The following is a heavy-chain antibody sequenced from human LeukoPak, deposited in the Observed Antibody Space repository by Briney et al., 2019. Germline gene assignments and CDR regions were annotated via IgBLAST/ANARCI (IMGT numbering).Heavy chain of an antibody. V-gene: IGHV4-59*01. CDR1: GGSISSYY. D-gene: IGHD3-3*01. Sequence: PSETLSLTCTVSGGSISSYYWSWIRQPPGKGLEWIGYIYYSGSTNYNPSLKSRVTISVDTSKNQFSLKLSSVTAADTAVYYCARVQSDFWSGRDAFDTWGQGTMVTVSS. J-gene: IGHJ3*02. CDR2: IYYSGST. CDR3: ARVQSDFWSGRDAFDT.